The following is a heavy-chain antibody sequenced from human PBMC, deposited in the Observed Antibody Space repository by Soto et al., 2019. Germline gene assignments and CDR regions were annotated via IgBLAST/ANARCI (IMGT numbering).Heavy chain of an antibody. Sequence: TGKGLEWVSYISSSGSTIYYAYSVKGRFTISRDNAKNSLYLQMNSLRAEDTAVYYCARDGRGNSSSWYPLHYYYYPGMAVWGNGTTVTVSS. CDR3: ARDGRGNSSSWYPLHYYYYPGMAV. V-gene: IGHV3-11*04. J-gene: IGHJ6*04. D-gene: IGHD6-13*01. CDR2: ISSSGSTI.